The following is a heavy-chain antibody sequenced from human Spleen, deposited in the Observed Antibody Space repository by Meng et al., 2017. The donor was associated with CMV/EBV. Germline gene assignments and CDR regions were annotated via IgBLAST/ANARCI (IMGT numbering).Heavy chain of an antibody. CDR2: ISSTSTTK. D-gene: IGHD3-9*01. CDR1: GFSFSSFE. Sequence: GESLKISCAASGFSFSSFEMNWVRQAPGKGLEWIAYISSTSTTKYYADSVKGRFTISRDSAKNSLFLQMNNVRAEDTAVYYCAKSYFHWYFDVWGRGTLVTVSS. CDR3: AKSYFHWYFDV. V-gene: IGHV3-48*03. J-gene: IGHJ2*01.